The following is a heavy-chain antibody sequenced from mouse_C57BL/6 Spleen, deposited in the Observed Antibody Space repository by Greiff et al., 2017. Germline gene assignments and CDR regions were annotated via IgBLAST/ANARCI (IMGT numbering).Heavy chain of an antibody. CDR3: ARDYYGSSSFAY. CDR2: ISSGSSTI. Sequence: VQLVESGGGLVKPGGSLKLSCAASGFTFSDYGMHWVRQAPEKGLEWVAYISSGSSTIYYAATVKGRFTISRDNAKNTQFLQMTSLRSEVTAMYYCARDYYGSSSFAYWGQGTLVTVSA. J-gene: IGHJ3*01. V-gene: IGHV5-17*01. CDR1: GFTFSDYG. D-gene: IGHD1-1*01.